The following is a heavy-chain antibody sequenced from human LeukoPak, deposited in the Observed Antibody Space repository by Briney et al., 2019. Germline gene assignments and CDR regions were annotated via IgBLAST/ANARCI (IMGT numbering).Heavy chain of an antibody. Sequence: ASVTVSFKASGYTFTSYYMHWVRHAPGQGLEWMGIINPSGGSTSYAQKFQGRVTMTSDTATSTDYMELNSLRSEDTAVYYCARGAVYSGYYYVRPNNWFDPWGQGTLVTVSS. CDR2: INPSGGST. CDR3: ARGAVYSGYYYVRPNNWFDP. CDR1: GYTFTSYY. J-gene: IGHJ5*02. D-gene: IGHD3-22*01. V-gene: IGHV1-46*01.